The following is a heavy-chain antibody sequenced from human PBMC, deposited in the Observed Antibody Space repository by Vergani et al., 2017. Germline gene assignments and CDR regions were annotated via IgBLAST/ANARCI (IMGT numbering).Heavy chain of an antibody. J-gene: IGHJ5*02. CDR3: ARXTVGRRTMVRGVKDWFDP. CDR1: GFTFSSYA. V-gene: IGHV3-30-3*01. Sequence: QVQLVESGGGVVQPGRSLRLSCAASGFTFSSYAMHWVRQAPGKGLEWVAVISYDGSNKYYADSVKGRFTISRDNSKNTLYLQMNSLRAEDTAVYYCARXTVGRRTMVRGVKDWFDPWGQGTLVTVSS. D-gene: IGHD3-10*01. CDR2: ISYDGSNK.